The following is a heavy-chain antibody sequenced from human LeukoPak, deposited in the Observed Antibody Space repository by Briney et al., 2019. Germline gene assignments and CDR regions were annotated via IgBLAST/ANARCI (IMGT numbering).Heavy chain of an antibody. CDR3: ARADNSSSWYYYYYYYMDV. Sequence: PGGSLRLSCAASGFTFSSYSMNWVRQAPGKGLEWVSSISSSSSYIYYADSVKGRFTISRDNAKNSLYLQMNSLRAEDTAVYYCARADNSSSWYYYYYYYMDVWGKGTTVTISS. D-gene: IGHD6-13*01. CDR2: ISSSSSYI. CDR1: GFTFSSYS. J-gene: IGHJ6*03. V-gene: IGHV3-21*01.